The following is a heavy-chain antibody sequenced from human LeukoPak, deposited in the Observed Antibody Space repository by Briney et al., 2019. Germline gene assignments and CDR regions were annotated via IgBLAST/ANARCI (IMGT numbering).Heavy chain of an antibody. D-gene: IGHD1-26*01. CDR2: IIPIFGTA. CDR1: GGTFSSYA. CDR3: ARDQGSGSYYGKGAFDI. J-gene: IGHJ3*02. V-gene: IGHV1-69*05. Sequence: SVKVSCKASGGTFSSYAISWVRQAPGQGLEWMGGIIPIFGTANYAQKFQGRVTITTDESTSTAYIELSSLRSEDTAVYYCARDQGSGSYYGKGAFDIWGQGTMVTVSS.